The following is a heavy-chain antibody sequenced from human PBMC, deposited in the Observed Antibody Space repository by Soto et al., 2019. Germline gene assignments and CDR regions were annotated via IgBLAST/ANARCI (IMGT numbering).Heavy chain of an antibody. V-gene: IGHV3-72*01. D-gene: IGHD3-9*01. CDR3: ARGDILTGSGLDY. Sequence: GGSLRLSCTASGFHFSDHYMDWVRQAPGKGLEWVGRTRNKANSYTTEYAASVKGRFTISRDDSKNSLYLQMNSLKTEDTAVYYCARGDILTGSGLDYWGQGTLVTVSS. CDR1: GFHFSDHY. J-gene: IGHJ4*02. CDR2: TRNKANSYTT.